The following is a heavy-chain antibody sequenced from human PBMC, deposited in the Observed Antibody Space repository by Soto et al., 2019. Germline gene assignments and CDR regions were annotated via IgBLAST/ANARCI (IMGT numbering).Heavy chain of an antibody. CDR2: LSSDGFGA. J-gene: IGHJ4*02. Sequence: VGSLRLSCAASYFSLSPYWMHWVRQVPGRGLEWVARLSSDGFGAAYADSVKGRFFISRDIARNTLSLQMNSLRADDTAVYYCARDLGGPDYWGRGTSVTVSS. V-gene: IGHV3-74*03. CDR3: ARDLGGPDY. CDR1: YFSLSPYW. D-gene: IGHD3-16*01.